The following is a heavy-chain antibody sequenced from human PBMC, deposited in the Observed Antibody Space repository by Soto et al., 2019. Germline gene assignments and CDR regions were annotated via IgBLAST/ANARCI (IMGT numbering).Heavy chain of an antibody. CDR3: ARERYQVISDGMDV. Sequence: QVQLVQSGADVKTPGASVRVSCKASGYTFTGYYVHWVREAPGQGLEWMGWINPETGGTSYAQKCEGRVTLSRDTSINAAYLELSRLRLDDAAVYFCARERYQVISDGMDVWGQGTTVTVSS. CDR1: GYTFTGYY. CDR2: INPETGGT. D-gene: IGHD2-2*01. J-gene: IGHJ6*02. V-gene: IGHV1-2*02.